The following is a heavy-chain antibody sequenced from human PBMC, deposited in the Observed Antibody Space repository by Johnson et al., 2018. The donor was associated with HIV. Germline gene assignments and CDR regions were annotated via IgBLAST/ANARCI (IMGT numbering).Heavy chain of an antibody. Sequence: VQLVESGGGLVQPGGSLRLSCVASGFTFNNYWMSWVRQAPGKGLEWVANIKEDGSEKHYVDSVKARFTISRDNVKNSLYLQMNNLRAEDTAVYYCARDTSIAAARAFDIWGQGTMVTVSS. J-gene: IGHJ3*02. CDR3: ARDTSIAAARAFDI. D-gene: IGHD6-6*01. CDR2: IKEDGSEK. V-gene: IGHV3-7*01. CDR1: GFTFNNYW.